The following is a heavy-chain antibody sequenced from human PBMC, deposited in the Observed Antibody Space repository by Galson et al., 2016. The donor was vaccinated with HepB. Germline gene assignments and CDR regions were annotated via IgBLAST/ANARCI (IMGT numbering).Heavy chain of an antibody. CDR3: ARGNIADTGTSFDS. V-gene: IGHV4-4*02. Sequence: SETLSLTCAVSDGSISSSNYWSWVRQPPGKGLEWIGEIYHSGNTHYNPSLKGRVTISVDRSQSQFSLRLRAITAADTAVYYCARGNIADTGTSFDSWGQGTLVTVSS. CDR2: IYHSGNT. D-gene: IGHD6-13*01. CDR1: DGSISSSNY. J-gene: IGHJ4*02.